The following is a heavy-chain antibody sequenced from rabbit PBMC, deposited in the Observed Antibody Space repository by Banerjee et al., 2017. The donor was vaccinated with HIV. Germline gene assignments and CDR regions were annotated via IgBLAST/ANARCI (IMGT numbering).Heavy chain of an antibody. D-gene: IGHD2-1*01. J-gene: IGHJ4*01. V-gene: IGHV1S40*01. CDR2: IYTGDGST. CDR1: GFSFSSSYW. CDR3: ARDLDETTL. Sequence: QSLEESGGDLVKPGASLTLTCTASGFSFSSSYWICWVRQAPGKGLEWIGCIYTGDGSTYYASWAKGRFTISKASSTTVTLQMTSLTAADTATYFCARDLDETTLWGPGTLVTVS.